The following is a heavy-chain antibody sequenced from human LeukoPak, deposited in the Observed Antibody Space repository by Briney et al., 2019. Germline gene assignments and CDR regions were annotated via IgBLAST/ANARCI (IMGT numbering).Heavy chain of an antibody. CDR3: ARGAPYRSDWFDP. Sequence: ASVKVSCKASGYTFSSYGISWVRQAPGQGLEWMGWISAYNGNTNYAQKLQGRVTMTTDTSTSTAYKDLRSLRSDDTAVYYCARGAPYRSDWFDPWGQGTLVTVSS. D-gene: IGHD6-19*01. J-gene: IGHJ5*02. CDR1: GYTFSSYG. V-gene: IGHV1-18*01. CDR2: ISAYNGNT.